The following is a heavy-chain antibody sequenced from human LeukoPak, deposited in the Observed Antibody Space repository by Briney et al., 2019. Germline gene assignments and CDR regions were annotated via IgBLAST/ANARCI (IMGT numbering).Heavy chain of an antibody. CDR1: GGTFSSYA. D-gene: IGHD2-15*01. CDR3: ARDGYWSGGSCYWFDP. CDR2: IIPIFGTA. V-gene: IGHV1-69*13. J-gene: IGHJ5*02. Sequence: SVKVSCKASGGTFSSYAISWVRQAPGQGLEWMGGIIPIFGTANYAQKFQGRVTITADESTSTAYMELSSLRSEDTAVYYRARDGYWSGGSCYWFDPWGKGTLVTVSS.